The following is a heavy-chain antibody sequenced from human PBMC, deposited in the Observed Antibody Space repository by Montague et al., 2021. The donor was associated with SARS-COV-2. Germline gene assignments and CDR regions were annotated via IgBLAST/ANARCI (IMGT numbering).Heavy chain of an antibody. J-gene: IGHJ4*02. CDR3: ARAGYYDSSGYYYADHFDY. D-gene: IGHD3-22*01. Sequence: QSGAEVKKPGESLKISCKGSGYSFTSCWIGWVRQMPGKGLEWMGIIYPGDSDTRYSPSFQGQVTISADKSISTAYLQWSSLKASDTAMYYCARAGYYDSSGYYYADHFDYWGQGTLVTVSS. V-gene: IGHV5-51*01. CDR2: IYPGDSDT. CDR1: GYSFTSCW.